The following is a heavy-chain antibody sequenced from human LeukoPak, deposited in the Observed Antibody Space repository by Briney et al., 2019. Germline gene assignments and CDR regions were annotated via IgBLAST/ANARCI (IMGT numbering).Heavy chain of an antibody. CDR2: IWYDGSNK. J-gene: IGHJ5*02. CDR3: ARGETTARFDP. D-gene: IGHD5-18*01. V-gene: IGHV3-33*01. CDR1: GFTFSTYG. Sequence: PGGSLRLSCAASGFTFSTYGIHWVRQAPGKGLEWVAFIWYDGSNKYYADSVKGRFTISRDNSENTLYLQMNSLRAEDTAVYYCARGETTARFDPWGQGTLVTVSS.